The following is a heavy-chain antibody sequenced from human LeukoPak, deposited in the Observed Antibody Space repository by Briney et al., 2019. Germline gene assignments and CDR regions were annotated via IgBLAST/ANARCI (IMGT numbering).Heavy chain of an antibody. CDR2: INWNGGST. D-gene: IGHD5-12*01. V-gene: IGHV3-20*04. CDR1: GFTFDDYG. CDR3: ARAGYLNYYYYYMDV. Sequence: PGGSLRLSCAASGFTFDDYGMSWVRQAPGKGLEWVSGINWNGGSTGYADSVKGRFTISRDNAKNSLYLQMNSLRAEDTALYYYARAGYLNYYYYYMDVWGKGTTVTVSS. J-gene: IGHJ6*03.